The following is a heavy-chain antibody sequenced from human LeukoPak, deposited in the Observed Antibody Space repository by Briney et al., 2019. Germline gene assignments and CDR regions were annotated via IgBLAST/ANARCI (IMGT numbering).Heavy chain of an antibody. CDR3: ARHLTHYYYYYMDV. V-gene: IGHV4-39*01. CDR1: GGSISSSSYY. D-gene: IGHD3-9*01. Sequence: SETLSLTCTVSGGSISSSSYYWGWIRQPPGKGLEWIGSIYYSGSTYYNPSLKSRVTISVDTSKNQFSLKLSSVTAADTAVYYYARHLTHYYYYYMDVWGKGTTVTVSS. CDR2: IYYSGST. J-gene: IGHJ6*03.